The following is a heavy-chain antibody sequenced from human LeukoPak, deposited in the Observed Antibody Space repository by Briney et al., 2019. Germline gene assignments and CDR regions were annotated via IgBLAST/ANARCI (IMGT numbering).Heavy chain of an antibody. Sequence: GGFLRLSCAASGFTFSDYYMSWIRQAPGKGLEWVSYISSSGSTIYYADSVKGRFTISRDNAKNSLYLQMNSLRAEDTAVYYCARDKDGSYFHNWFDPWGQGTLVTVSS. V-gene: IGHV3-11*04. D-gene: IGHD1-26*01. CDR3: ARDKDGSYFHNWFDP. J-gene: IGHJ5*02. CDR1: GFTFSDYY. CDR2: ISSSGSTI.